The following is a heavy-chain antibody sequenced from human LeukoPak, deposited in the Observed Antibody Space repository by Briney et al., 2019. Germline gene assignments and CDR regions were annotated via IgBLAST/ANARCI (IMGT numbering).Heavy chain of an antibody. D-gene: IGHD3-10*01. Sequence: GGSLRLSCSVFGFTFSSYWMSWVRQAPGKGLEWVAFIRYDGSNKYYADSVKGRFTISRDNSKNTLYLQMNSLRAEDTAVYYCAKSAGSGSYYHFDYWGQGTLVTVSS. CDR2: IRYDGSNK. CDR3: AKSAGSGSYYHFDY. J-gene: IGHJ4*02. CDR1: GFTFSSYW. V-gene: IGHV3-30*02.